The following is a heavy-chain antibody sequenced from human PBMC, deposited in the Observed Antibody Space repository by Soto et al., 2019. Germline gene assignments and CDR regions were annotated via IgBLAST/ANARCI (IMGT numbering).Heavy chain of an antibody. CDR1: GYTFSDYY. V-gene: IGHV1-2*02. J-gene: IGHJ3*02. D-gene: IGHD6-13*01. CDR3: AKDVRISWYTAFDI. CDR2: VNPDTGGT. Sequence: QVQLVQSGAEVKKPGASVRVSCKASGYTFSDYYIHWVRQAPGQGLEWMGWVNPDTGGTNYAQKLRGRVTMTTNTAISTAYMELSRLTSDDTAVYYCAKDVRISWYTAFDIWGQGTMVTISS.